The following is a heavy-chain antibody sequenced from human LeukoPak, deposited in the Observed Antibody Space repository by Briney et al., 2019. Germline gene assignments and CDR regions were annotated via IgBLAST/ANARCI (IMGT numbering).Heavy chain of an antibody. V-gene: IGHV4-59*01. CDR2: IYYSGST. CDR1: GGGSMRSYH. D-gene: IGHD3-3*01. CDR3: ARVDFRGYYYGMDV. Sequence: SETLSLTCTVSGGGSMRSYHWSWIPQSPGKGLEWIGYIYYSGSTNYNPSLKSRVTISVDTSKNQFSLKLSSVTAADTAVYYCARVDFRGYYYGMDVWGQGTTVTVSS. J-gene: IGHJ6*02.